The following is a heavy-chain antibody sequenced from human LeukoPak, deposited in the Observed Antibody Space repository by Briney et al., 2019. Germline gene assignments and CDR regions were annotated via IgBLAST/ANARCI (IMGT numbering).Heavy chain of an antibody. CDR2: ISGSGGST. J-gene: IGHJ4*02. V-gene: IGHV3-23*01. D-gene: IGHD6-13*01. CDR3: AKAPHRQAASDY. Sequence: GGSLRLSCAASGFTFSSYAMSWVRQAPGKGLEWASAISGSGGSTYYADSVKGRFTISRDNSKNTLYLQVNSLRAEDTAVYYCAKAPHRQAASDYWGQGTLVTVSS. CDR1: GFTFSSYA.